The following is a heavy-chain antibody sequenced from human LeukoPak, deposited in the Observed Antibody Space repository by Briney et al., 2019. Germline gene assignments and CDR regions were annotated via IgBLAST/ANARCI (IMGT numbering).Heavy chain of an antibody. Sequence: ASVKVSCKASGYTFTSYYMHWVRQAPGQGLEWMGIINPSGGSTSYAQKFQGRVTMTRDMSTSTVYMELSSLRSEDTAVYYCAREGLSRYDFWSGYSTNWFDPWGQGTLVTVSS. CDR2: INPSGGST. CDR3: AREGLSRYDFWSGYSTNWFDP. V-gene: IGHV1-46*01. J-gene: IGHJ5*02. CDR1: GYTFTSYY. D-gene: IGHD3-3*01.